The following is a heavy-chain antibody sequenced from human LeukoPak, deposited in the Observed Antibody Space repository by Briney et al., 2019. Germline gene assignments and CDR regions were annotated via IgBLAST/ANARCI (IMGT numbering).Heavy chain of an antibody. CDR1: GFTFSSYA. V-gene: IGHV3-23*01. Sequence: PGGSLRLSCAASGFTFSSYAMSWVRQAPGKGLEWVSAISGSGGSTYYADSVKGRFTISRDNSKNTLYLQMNSLRAEDTAVYYYAKVATSVAVAGRFVDYWGQGTLVTVSS. D-gene: IGHD6-19*01. J-gene: IGHJ4*02. CDR3: AKVATSVAVAGRFVDY. CDR2: ISGSGGST.